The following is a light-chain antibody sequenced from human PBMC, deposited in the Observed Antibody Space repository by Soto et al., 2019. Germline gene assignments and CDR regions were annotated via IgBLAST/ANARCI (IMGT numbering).Light chain of an antibody. CDR2: DAS. Sequence: TKSPSTLSAYVGDRVTITCRASQDINTFLAWYQQKPGKAPKLLIYDASGLESGVPSRFSGSGSGTEFTLTISSLQPDDFATYCCQRYNSYPWPFGQGTMVDVK. V-gene: IGKV1-5*01. CDR1: QDINTF. J-gene: IGKJ1*01. CDR3: QRYNSYPWP.